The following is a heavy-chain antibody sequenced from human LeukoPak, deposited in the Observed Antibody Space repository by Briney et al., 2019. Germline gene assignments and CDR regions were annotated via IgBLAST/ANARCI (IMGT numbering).Heavy chain of an antibody. CDR1: GGSFSGYY. CDR3: ARRGIFSGTTTYYPPFDY. J-gene: IGHJ4*02. Sequence: PSETLSLTCAVYGGSFSGYYWTWIRQPPGKGLEWIGEINQSGGTNYNPSLKSRVTISVDTSNNHFSLKLTSVTAADTAMYFCARRGIFSGTTTYYPPFDYWGQGTLVTVSS. CDR2: INQSGGT. V-gene: IGHV4-34*01. D-gene: IGHD2/OR15-2a*01.